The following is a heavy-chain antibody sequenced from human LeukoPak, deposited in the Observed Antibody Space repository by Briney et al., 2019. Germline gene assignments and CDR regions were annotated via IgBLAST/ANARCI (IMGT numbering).Heavy chain of an antibody. CDR2: ISAYNGNT. CDR3: ARFGYYDILTGSHRRPNWFDP. Sequence: ASVKVPCKASGYTFTSYGISWVRQAPGQGLEWTGWISAYNGNTNYAQKLQGRVTMTTDTSTSTAYMELRSLRSDDTAVYYCARFGYYDILTGSHRRPNWFDPWGQGTLVTVSS. CDR1: GYTFTSYG. J-gene: IGHJ5*02. V-gene: IGHV1-18*01. D-gene: IGHD3-9*01.